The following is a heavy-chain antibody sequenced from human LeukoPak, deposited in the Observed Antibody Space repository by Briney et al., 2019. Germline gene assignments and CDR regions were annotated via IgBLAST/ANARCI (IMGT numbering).Heavy chain of an antibody. V-gene: IGHV4-59*12. CDR3: ARDGPGLGFYYYYMDV. CDR2: IYYTGNT. J-gene: IGHJ6*03. CDR1: GGSINNYY. Sequence: ASETLSLTCTVSGGSINNYYWNWIRQPPGKGLEWIGYIYYTGNTNYNPSLKSRVTISVDTSKNQFSLKLSSVTAADTAVYYCARDGPGLGFYYYYMDVWGKGTTVTVSS.